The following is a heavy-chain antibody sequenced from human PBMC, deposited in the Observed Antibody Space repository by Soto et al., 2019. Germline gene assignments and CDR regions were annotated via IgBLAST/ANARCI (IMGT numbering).Heavy chain of an antibody. CDR3: ARGRPYGMDV. V-gene: IGHV3-74*01. CDR1: GFTFGSYW. J-gene: IGHJ6*02. CDR2: IDSDGSST. Sequence: EVQLVESGGGLVQPGGSLRVSCAASGFTFGSYWMNWVRQAPGKGLVWVSRIDSDGSSTTDADSVKGRFTTSRDNAKNTLYLQMSSLRVEDTAVYYCARGRPYGMDVWGQGTTVTVSS.